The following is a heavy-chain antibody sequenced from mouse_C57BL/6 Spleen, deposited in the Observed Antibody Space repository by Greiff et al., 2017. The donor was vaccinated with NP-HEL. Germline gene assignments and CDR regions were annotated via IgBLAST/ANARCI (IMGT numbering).Heavy chain of an antibody. Sequence: EVKLVESGGGLVKPGGSLKLSCAASGFTFSSYAMSWVRQTPEKRLEWVATISDGGSYTYYPDSVKGRFTISRDNAKNTLYLQMSSLKSEDTAMYYCARSLYGYDWYFDVWGTGTTVTVSS. CDR2: ISDGGSYT. V-gene: IGHV5-6*03. D-gene: IGHD2-2*01. J-gene: IGHJ1*03. CDR1: GFTFSSYA. CDR3: ARSLYGYDWYFDV.